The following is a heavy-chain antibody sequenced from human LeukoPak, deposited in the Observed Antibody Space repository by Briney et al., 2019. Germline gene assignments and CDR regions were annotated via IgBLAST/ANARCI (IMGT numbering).Heavy chain of an antibody. CDR3: ARDGYYYRMDV. CDR1: GFTFSSYD. J-gene: IGHJ6*02. CDR2: ICTAGGT. V-gene: IGHV3-13*04. Sequence: GGSLRLSCAASGFTFSSYDMHWVRQATGKGLEWISAICTAGGTYYPGSVKGRFTISRENAKNSLYLQMNSLRAGDTVVYYCARDGYYYRMDVWGQGTTVTVSS.